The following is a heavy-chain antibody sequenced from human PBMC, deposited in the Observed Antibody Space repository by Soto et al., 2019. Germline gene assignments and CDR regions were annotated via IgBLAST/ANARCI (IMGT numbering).Heavy chain of an antibody. CDR3: AREDGVVGSSSAFDH. J-gene: IGHJ4*02. D-gene: IGHD1-26*01. CDR2: INGRSNYV. V-gene: IGHV3-21*01. CDR1: GFTFSTCT. Sequence: GGSLRLSCVFSGFTFSTCTMNWVRQAPGKGLEWVSSINGRSNYVYYADSVKGRFTISRDNAKNSLYLQMNRLRAEDTAIYYCAREDGVVGSSSAFDHWGLGTLVTVSS.